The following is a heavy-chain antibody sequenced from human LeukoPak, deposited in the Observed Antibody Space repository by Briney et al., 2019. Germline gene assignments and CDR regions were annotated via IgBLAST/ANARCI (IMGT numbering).Heavy chain of an antibody. CDR2: TSFDGSIK. V-gene: IGHV3-30-3*01. Sequence: GGSLRLSCAASGFTFSSYAMHWVRQAPGKGLEWVTVTSFDGSIKYYADSVRGRFTISRDNSKNTLYLQMNSLRPEDTAVYYCARDRGITGTTAHFEYWGQGTLVTVSS. CDR1: GFTFSSYA. CDR3: ARDRGITGTTAHFEY. J-gene: IGHJ4*02. D-gene: IGHD1-7*01.